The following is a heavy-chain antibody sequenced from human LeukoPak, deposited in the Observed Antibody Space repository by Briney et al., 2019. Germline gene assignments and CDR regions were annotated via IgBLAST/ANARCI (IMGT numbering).Heavy chain of an antibody. CDR3: ARVGRYFAWPTENY. Sequence: PSETLSLTCTVSGGSISSYYLSWIRQPRGKGLEWIGYIYYSGSTNYNPSLKSRVTISVDTSKNQFSLKLSSVTAADTAVYYCARVGRYFAWPTENYWGQGTLVTVSS. J-gene: IGHJ4*02. CDR1: GGSISSYY. V-gene: IGHV4-59*01. CDR2: IYYSGST. D-gene: IGHD3-9*01.